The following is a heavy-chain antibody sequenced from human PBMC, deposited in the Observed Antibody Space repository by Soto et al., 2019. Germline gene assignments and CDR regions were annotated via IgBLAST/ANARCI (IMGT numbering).Heavy chain of an antibody. Sequence: QVQLVPSGAEVKKPGASVKVSCKASGYTFTSYGISWVRQAPGQGLEWVGWISAYNGNTNYAQKLQGRVNVTTDTLTSTAYMEMSSLRADDSAVYYCARAFVVPAAVNSVGWFDPWGPGTLVPVSS. CDR2: ISAYNGNT. J-gene: IGHJ5*02. CDR3: ARAFVVPAAVNSVGWFDP. D-gene: IGHD2-2*01. V-gene: IGHV1-18*01. CDR1: GYTFTSYG.